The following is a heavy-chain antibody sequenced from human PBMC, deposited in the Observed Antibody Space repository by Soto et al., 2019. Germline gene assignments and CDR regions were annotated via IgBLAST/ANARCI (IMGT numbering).Heavy chain of an antibody. J-gene: IGHJ6*02. Sequence: QSEQISEEGPGGNDSSYRSGPDHQIKKKGLEWMGIIYPGDSDTRYSPSFQGQVTISADKSISTAYLQWSSLKASDTAMYYCARGDSSGYYYDYYGMEVWGQGTTVIVSS. V-gene: IGHV5-51*07. CDR1: GGNDSSYR. D-gene: IGHD3-22*01. CDR3: ARGDSSGYYYDYYGMEV. CDR2: IYPGDSDT.